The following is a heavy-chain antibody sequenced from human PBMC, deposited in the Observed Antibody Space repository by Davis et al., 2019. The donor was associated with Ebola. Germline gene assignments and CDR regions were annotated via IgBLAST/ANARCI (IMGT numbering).Heavy chain of an antibody. CDR3: TRLSGDYLYYYYYGMDV. D-gene: IGHD4-17*01. V-gene: IGHV3-73*01. CDR2: IRGKANSYAT. CDR1: GFTFSGSA. Sequence: GGSLRLSCAASGFTFSGSAIHWVRQASGRGLEWIGRIRGKANSYATAYAASVKGRFTISRDDSKNTAYLQMNSLRTEDTAVYYCTRLSGDYLYYYYYGMDVWGQGTTVTVSS. J-gene: IGHJ6*02.